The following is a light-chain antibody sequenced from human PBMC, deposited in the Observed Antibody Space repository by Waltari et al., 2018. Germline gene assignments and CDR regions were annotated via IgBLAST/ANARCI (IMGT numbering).Light chain of an antibody. J-gene: IGKJ2*03. CDR2: GAV. Sequence: EIVLTQSPGTLSLSPGARATLPCRASQSVSSSYLAWYQQKPGQAPSLLIDGAVGRATGLTYRFSGSGAGKDCTLTISRLEPEDFAVYYCQQYGSAPCFGQGTKLEIK. V-gene: IGKV3-20*01. CDR1: QSVSSSY. CDR3: QQYGSAPC.